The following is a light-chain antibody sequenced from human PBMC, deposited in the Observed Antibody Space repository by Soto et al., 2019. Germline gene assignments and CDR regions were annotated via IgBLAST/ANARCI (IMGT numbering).Light chain of an antibody. J-gene: IGLJ1*01. Sequence: QSALTQPASVSGSPGQSVTISCTGTSGDVGGYDYVSWYQQHPGKAPKLVIYEVTKRPLGVPDRFSGSKSGNTASLTVSGLQAEDEADYYCSSYAGSDNPYVFGTGTKVTVL. CDR3: SSYAGSDNPYV. CDR2: EVT. CDR1: SGDVGGYDY. V-gene: IGLV2-8*01.